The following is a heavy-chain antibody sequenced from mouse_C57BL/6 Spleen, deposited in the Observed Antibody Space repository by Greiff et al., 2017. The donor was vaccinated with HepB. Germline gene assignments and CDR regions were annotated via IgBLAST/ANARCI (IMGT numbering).Heavy chain of an antibody. Sequence: VQLQQSGPELVKPGASVKISCKASGYAFSSSWMNWVKQRPGKGLEWIGRIYPGDGDTNYNGKFKGKATLTADKSSSTAYMQLSSLTSEDSAVYFCARERNYYGSSYVGWYFEVWGTGTTVTVSS. CDR3: ARERNYYGSSYVGWYFEV. D-gene: IGHD1-1*01. J-gene: IGHJ1*03. CDR1: GYAFSSSW. V-gene: IGHV1-82*01. CDR2: IYPGDGDT.